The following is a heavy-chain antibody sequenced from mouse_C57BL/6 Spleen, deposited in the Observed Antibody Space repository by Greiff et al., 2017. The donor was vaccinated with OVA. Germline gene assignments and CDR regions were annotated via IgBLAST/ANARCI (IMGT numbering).Heavy chain of an antibody. D-gene: IGHD4-1*02. CDR1: GFSFNTYA. V-gene: IGHV10-1*01. CDR2: IRSKSNNYAT. Sequence: EVHLVESGGGLVQPQGSLKLSCAASGFSFNTYAMNWVRQAPGKGLEWVARIRSKSNNYATYSADSVKDRFTISRDDSESMLYLQMNNLKTDDTAMYYCVRSTGIYAMDYWGQGTSVTVSS. J-gene: IGHJ4*01. CDR3: VRSTGIYAMDY.